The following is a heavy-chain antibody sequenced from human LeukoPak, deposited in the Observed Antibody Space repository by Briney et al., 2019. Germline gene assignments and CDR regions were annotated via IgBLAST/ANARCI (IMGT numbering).Heavy chain of an antibody. CDR2: ITSSSNHR. CDR1: GFTFSDYY. J-gene: IGHJ4*02. D-gene: IGHD3-10*01. CDR3: ASAIPRGVIFF. V-gene: IGHV3-11*03. Sequence: GGSLRLSCAASGFTFSDYYMSWIRQAPGKGLERISYITSSSNHRNYAGSVRGRFTISRDNANNSLYLQMDSLRAEDTAIYYCASAIPRGVIFFWGQGTLVSVSS.